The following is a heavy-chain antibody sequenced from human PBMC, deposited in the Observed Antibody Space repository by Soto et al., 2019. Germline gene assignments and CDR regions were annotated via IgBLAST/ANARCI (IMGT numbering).Heavy chain of an antibody. CDR3: ARHYGPRFDY. D-gene: IGHD4-17*01. V-gene: IGHV4-39*01. CDR1: GDSIGTNSYS. CDR2: FYYSGST. Sequence: SETLSLTCTVSGDSIGTNSYSWGWIRQPPGQGLEWIGLFYYSGSTHYNPSLKSRLTVSVDTSKNQFSLKLSSVTAADTAVYYCARHYGPRFDYSGQGTXVTVSS. J-gene: IGHJ4*02.